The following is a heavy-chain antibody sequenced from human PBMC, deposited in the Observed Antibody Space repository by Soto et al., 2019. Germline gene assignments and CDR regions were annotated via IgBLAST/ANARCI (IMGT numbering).Heavy chain of an antibody. CDR3: ARPAGRVDYFDY. V-gene: IGHV3-48*02. J-gene: IGHJ4*02. CDR2: ISSSSSTI. CDR1: GFVFSTYS. D-gene: IGHD2-15*01. Sequence: EVQLVESGGGLVQPGGSLRLSCAASGFVFSTYSMNWVRQAPGKGLEWVSYISSSSSTIYYADSVQGRFTISRDNAKNSLYLQVNSLRDEDTAVYYCARPAGRVDYFDYWGQGTLGTVSS.